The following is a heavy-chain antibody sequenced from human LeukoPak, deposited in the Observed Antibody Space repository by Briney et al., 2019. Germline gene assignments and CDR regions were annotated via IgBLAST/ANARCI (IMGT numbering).Heavy chain of an antibody. CDR1: GFTFTTYS. V-gene: IGHV3-21*01. D-gene: IGHD1-26*01. CDR2: ISSGSSAI. J-gene: IGHJ6*03. Sequence: GGSLRLSCEASGFTFTTYSMTWVRQAPGKGLEWVSIISSGSSAIFSADALKGRFTISRDDAKNLLYLDMNSLRAEDTAVYYCARDRKENSGSYFYYYYYMDVWGKGTTVTVSS. CDR3: ARDRKENSGSYFYYYYYMDV.